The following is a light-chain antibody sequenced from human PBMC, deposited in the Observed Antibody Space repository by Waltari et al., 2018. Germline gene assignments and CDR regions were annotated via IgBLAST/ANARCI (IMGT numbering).Light chain of an antibody. Sequence: QSVLTQPPSASGTPGQRVTISCSGSSPNIGSNYGPWYQQLPGTAPKLLIYRNNQRPSGVPDRFSGSKAGTSASLAVSGLRSEDEADYYFATWDDRLSGPGVFGGGTKLTVL. CDR2: RNN. CDR3: ATWDDRLSGPGV. CDR1: SPNIGSNY. V-gene: IGLV1-47*01. J-gene: IGLJ3*02.